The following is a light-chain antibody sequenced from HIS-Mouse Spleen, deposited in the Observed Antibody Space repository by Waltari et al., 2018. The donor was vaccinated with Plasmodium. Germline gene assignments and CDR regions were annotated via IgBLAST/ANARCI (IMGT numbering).Light chain of an antibody. CDR1: SLRSYY. J-gene: IGLJ2*01. Sequence: SSELTQDPAVSVALGQTLRITCQGDSLRSYYASWYQQKPGQAPVLVIYGKNNRPSGIPDRFSGSSSGNTASLTITGAQAEDEADYYCNSRDSSGTHGVFGGGTKLTVL. CDR3: NSRDSSGTHGV. CDR2: GKN. V-gene: IGLV3-19*01.